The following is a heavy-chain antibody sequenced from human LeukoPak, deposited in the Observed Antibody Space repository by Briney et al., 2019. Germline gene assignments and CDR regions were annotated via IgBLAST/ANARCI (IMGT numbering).Heavy chain of an antibody. CDR3: AKTNGYFDQ. D-gene: IGHD2-8*01. CDR2: IRGTGSST. Sequence: GGSLRLSCGASGFTFSSYAMAWVRQAPGKGLEWVSAIRGTGSSTYYSDSVKGRFTISRDNSKNTLFLQMNSLRVEDAAMYYCAKTNGYFDQWGQGTLVAVSS. V-gene: IGHV3-23*01. CDR1: GFTFSSYA. J-gene: IGHJ4*02.